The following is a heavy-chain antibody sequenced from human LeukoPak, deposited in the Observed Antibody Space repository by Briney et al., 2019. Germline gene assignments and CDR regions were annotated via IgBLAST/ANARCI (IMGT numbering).Heavy chain of an antibody. CDR3: ARDGELGSPADAFDI. J-gene: IGHJ3*02. D-gene: IGHD1-26*01. CDR1: GFTFRSYW. CDR2: IKQDGSEK. V-gene: IGHV3-7*01. Sequence: GGSLRLSCAASGFTFRSYWMTWVRQYPGKGLEWVANIKQDGSEKYYVDSVKGRFTISRDNAKNSLYLQMNSLRAEDTAVYYCARDGELGSPADAFDIWGQGKMVTVSS.